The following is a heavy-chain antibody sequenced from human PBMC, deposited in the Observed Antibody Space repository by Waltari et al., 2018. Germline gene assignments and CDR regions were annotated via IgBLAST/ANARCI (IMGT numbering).Heavy chain of an antibody. Sequence: EVQLVESGGGLVQSGGSLRLSCTGVGFTFSRYWMTGVRQAPGKGLEWVDNIKQDGGEKYHVDSVKGRFTISRDNAKNSLYLQMNSLRAEDTAVYYCARDPMAYSYVPWYFDYWGQGALVTVSS. V-gene: IGHV3-7*01. D-gene: IGHD5-18*01. J-gene: IGHJ4*02. CDR1: GFTFSRYW. CDR3: ARDPMAYSYVPWYFDY. CDR2: IKQDGGEK.